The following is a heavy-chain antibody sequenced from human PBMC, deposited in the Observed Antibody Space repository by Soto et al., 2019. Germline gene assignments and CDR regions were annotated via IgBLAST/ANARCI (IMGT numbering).Heavy chain of an antibody. J-gene: IGHJ4*02. CDR1: GFTFSSYG. Sequence: QVQLVESGGGVVQPGRSLRLSCVASGFTFSSYGMHWVRQAPGKGLEWVAVVSYDGNYKYYADSVKGRFTISRDSSENTVYLQMNSLRAEDTAVYYCAKSAPGGSYNYFDYWGQGTLVTVSS. CDR2: VSYDGNYK. D-gene: IGHD1-26*01. CDR3: AKSAPGGSYNYFDY. V-gene: IGHV3-30*18.